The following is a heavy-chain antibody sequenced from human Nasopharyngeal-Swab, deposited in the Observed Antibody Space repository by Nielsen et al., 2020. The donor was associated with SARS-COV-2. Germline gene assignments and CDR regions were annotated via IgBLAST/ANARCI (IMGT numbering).Heavy chain of an antibody. V-gene: IGHV3-73*01. J-gene: IGHJ4*02. CDR1: GFTFSGSA. CDR3: TRHISIFALDY. CDR2: IRSKANSYAT. D-gene: IGHD3-3*01. Sequence: GASLKISCAASGFTFSGSAMHWVRQPSGKGLEWVGRIRSKANSYATAYAASVKGRFTIPRDDSKNTAYLQMDSLKTEDTAVYYCTRHISIFALDYWGRGTPVTVSS.